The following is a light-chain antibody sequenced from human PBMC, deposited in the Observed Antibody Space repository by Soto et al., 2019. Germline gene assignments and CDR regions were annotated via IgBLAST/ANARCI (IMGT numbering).Light chain of an antibody. J-gene: IGKJ1*01. CDR1: QTFSSIY. V-gene: IGKV3-20*01. CDR2: GAS. Sequence: IWLTQSPGTLSLSPWERATLSFRASQTFSSIYLAWYQQKPVQAPRLLIYGASSRATGIPDRFSGSGSGTDFTLTISRLEPEDFAVYYCHQYVSWTFGQGTKVDIK. CDR3: HQYVSWT.